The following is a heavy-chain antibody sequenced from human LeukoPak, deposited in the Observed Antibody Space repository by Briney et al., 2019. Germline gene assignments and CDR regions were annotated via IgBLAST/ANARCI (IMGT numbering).Heavy chain of an antibody. CDR2: IIPIFGTA. CDR1: GGTFSSYA. J-gene: IGHJ6*03. CDR3: ARTTGIGDDYYYYMDV. Sequence: GASVKVSCKASGGTFSSYAISWVRQAPGQGLEWMGGIIPIFGTANYAQKFQGRVTITTDESTRTAYMELSSLRSEDTAVYYCARTTGIGDDYYYYMDVWGKGTTVTVSS. V-gene: IGHV1-69*05. D-gene: IGHD1-1*01.